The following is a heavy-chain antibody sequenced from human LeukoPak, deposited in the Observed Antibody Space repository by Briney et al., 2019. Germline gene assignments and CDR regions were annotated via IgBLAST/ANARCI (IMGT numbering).Heavy chain of an antibody. Sequence: PGGSLRLSCAASGFTFNNYAMSWVRQAPGKGLEWVSSISSSSSYIYYADSVKGRFTISRDNAKNSLYLQMNSLRAEDTAVYYCARGRGYMDVWGKGTTVTVSS. V-gene: IGHV3-21*01. CDR1: GFTFNNYA. CDR2: ISSSSSYI. J-gene: IGHJ6*03. CDR3: ARGRGYMDV.